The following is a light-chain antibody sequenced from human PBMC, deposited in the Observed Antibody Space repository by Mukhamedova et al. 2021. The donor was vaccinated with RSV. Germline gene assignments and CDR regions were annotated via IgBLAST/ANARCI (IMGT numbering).Light chain of an antibody. CDR1: SVSSSY. CDR3: QQYGSSPLT. J-gene: IGKJ4*01. Sequence: SVSSSYLAWYQQKPGQAPRLLIYGASSRATGIPDRFSGSGSGTDFTLTISRLKPEDFAVYYCQQYGSSPLTFGGGTKVEIK. V-gene: IGKV3-20*01. CDR2: GAS.